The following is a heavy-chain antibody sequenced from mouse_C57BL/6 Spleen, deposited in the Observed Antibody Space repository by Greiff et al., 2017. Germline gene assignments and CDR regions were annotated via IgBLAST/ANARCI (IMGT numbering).Heavy chain of an antibody. Sequence: EVKLVESGGGLVKPGGSLKLSCAASGFTFSDYGMHWVRQAPEKGLEWVAYISSGSSTIYYADTVKGRFTISRDNAKNTLFLQMTSLRSEDTAMYYCATLTTGAMDYWGQGTSVTVSS. J-gene: IGHJ4*01. CDR3: ATLTTGAMDY. D-gene: IGHD1-1*01. CDR1: GFTFSDYG. CDR2: ISSGSSTI. V-gene: IGHV5-17*01.